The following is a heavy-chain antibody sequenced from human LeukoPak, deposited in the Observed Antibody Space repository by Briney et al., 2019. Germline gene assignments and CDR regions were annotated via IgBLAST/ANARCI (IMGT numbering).Heavy chain of an antibody. J-gene: IGHJ6*03. D-gene: IGHD2-15*01. CDR3: AKVMPPGRIRFYSYYMDV. CDR1: GFTFSSYG. V-gene: IGHV3-30*02. Sequence: AGGSLRLSCAASGFTFSSYGMHWVRQAPGKGLEWVAVILYDGSNEYYADSVKGRFTISRDKSKNTLSLRMNGLRVEDTAVYYCAKVMPPGRIRFYSYYMDVWGKGTTVTVS. CDR2: ILYDGSNE.